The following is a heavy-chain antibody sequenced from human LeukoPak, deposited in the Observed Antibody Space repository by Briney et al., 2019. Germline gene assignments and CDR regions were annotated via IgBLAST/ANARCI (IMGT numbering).Heavy chain of an antibody. J-gene: IGHJ5*02. Sequence: SQTLSLTFAICGDSVSSNSSAWNWIRQSPSRGLECLGRTYYRSKWYNDYAGSVKGRITINPHQSKNQFSLQLNSVTPEDTAVYSCARVAIVVVGWANWFAPWGQGTLVTVSS. D-gene: IGHD2-21*01. CDR1: GDSVSSNSSA. CDR3: ARVAIVVVGWANWFAP. CDR2: TYYRSKWYN. V-gene: IGHV6-1*01.